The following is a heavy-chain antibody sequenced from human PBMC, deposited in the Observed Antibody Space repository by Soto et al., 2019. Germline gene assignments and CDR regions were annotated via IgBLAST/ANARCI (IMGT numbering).Heavy chain of an antibody. CDR2: ISGSGGST. CDR1: GFTFSSYA. V-gene: IGHV3-23*01. D-gene: IGHD3-10*01. Sequence: EVQLLESGGGLVQPGGSLRLSCAASGFTFSSYAMSWVRQAPGKGLEWVSAISGSGGSTYYADSVKGRFTISRDNPKNTLYLHMNSLRAEDTAVYYCAKKPTMVRGDIDYWGQGTLVTVSS. CDR3: AKKPTMVRGDIDY. J-gene: IGHJ4*02.